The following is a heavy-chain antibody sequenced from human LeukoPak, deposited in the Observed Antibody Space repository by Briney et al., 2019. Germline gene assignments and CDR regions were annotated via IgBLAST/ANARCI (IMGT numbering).Heavy chain of an antibody. CDR1: GYTFTSYG. J-gene: IGHJ5*02. V-gene: IGHV1-18*01. D-gene: IGHD4-17*01. CDR2: ISAYNGNT. CDR3: ARAPDYGDYVGWFDP. Sequence: ASVKVSCKASGYTFTSYGISWVRQAPGQGLEWMGWISAYNGNTNYAQKLQGRVTMTTDTSTSTAYMELSSLRSEDTAVYYCARAPDYGDYVGWFDPWGQGTLVTVSS.